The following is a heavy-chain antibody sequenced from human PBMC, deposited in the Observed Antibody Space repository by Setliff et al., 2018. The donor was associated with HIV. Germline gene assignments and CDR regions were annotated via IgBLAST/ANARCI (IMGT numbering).Heavy chain of an antibody. V-gene: IGHV4-61*09. CDR1: GDSITSGGYF. CDR2: IYTSGST. CDR3: ARTTVTTGWFDP. D-gene: IGHD4-4*01. Sequence: PSETLSLTCTVSGDSITSGGYFWSWIRQHPGKGLEWIGHIYTSGSTTYNASLKSRVNISVDTSKNQFSLKLSSVTAADTAVYYCARTTVTTGWFDPWGQGTLVTVSS. J-gene: IGHJ5*02.